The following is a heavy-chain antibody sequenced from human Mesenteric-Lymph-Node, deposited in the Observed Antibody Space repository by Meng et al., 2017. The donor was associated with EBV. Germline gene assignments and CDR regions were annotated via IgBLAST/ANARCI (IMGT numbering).Heavy chain of an antibody. CDR1: VGSITTNNYY. CDR3: AAPGYSGYDERGYFDY. D-gene: IGHD5-12*01. CDR2: FYYSEDT. Sequence: QLHLQESGPGLLQPSGAWSLICTISVGSITTNNYYWGWCRQPPGKGLEWIGSFYYSEDTYYNPSLKSRVVISVDTSKNQFSLQLSSVTAADTAVYFCAAPGYSGYDERGYFDYWGQGILVTVAS. J-gene: IGHJ4*02. V-gene: IGHV4-39*07.